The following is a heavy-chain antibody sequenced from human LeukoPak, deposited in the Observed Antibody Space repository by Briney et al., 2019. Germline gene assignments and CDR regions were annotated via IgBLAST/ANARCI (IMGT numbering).Heavy chain of an antibody. D-gene: IGHD6-13*01. V-gene: IGHV5-51*01. CDR2: IYPGDSDT. CDR1: GYSFTSYW. Sequence: GESLKISCKGSGYSFTSYWIGWVRQMPGKGLEWMGIIYPGDSDTRYSPSFQGQVTISADKSISTAYLQWSSLKASDTAMYYCARDLHQAAAGIHYYMDVWGKGTTVTVSS. CDR3: ARDLHQAAAGIHYYMDV. J-gene: IGHJ6*03.